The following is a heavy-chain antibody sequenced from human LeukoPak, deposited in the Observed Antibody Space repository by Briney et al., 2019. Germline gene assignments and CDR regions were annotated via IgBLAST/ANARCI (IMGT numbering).Heavy chain of an antibody. CDR2: ISHSGDT. Sequence: KPSETLSLPCAVSGGSFSDFYWGWIRPPPREGLEWVGEISHSGDTNYNPSLKSRVTISLGAAKNQFSLNLSSVTAADTAVYYCARGSNSVAYWGQGTLVTVSS. D-gene: IGHD4-23*01. J-gene: IGHJ4*02. CDR3: ARGSNSVAY. CDR1: GGSFSDFY. V-gene: IGHV4-34*01.